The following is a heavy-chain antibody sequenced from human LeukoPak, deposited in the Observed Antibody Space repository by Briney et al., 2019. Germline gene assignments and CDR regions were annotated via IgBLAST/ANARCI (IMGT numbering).Heavy chain of an antibody. CDR3: ARVATATFDY. Sequence: SETLSLTCAVYGGSFSGYYWSWIRQPPGKGLEWIGEINHSGSTNYNPSLKSRVTISVDTSKNQFSLKLSSVTAADTAAYYCARVATATFDYWGQGTLVTVSS. CDR2: INHSGST. CDR1: GGSFSGYY. D-gene: IGHD5-24*01. J-gene: IGHJ4*02. V-gene: IGHV4-34*01.